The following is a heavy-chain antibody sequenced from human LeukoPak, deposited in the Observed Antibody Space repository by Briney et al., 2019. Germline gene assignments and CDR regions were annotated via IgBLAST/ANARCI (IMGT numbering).Heavy chain of an antibody. J-gene: IGHJ4*02. Sequence: ASVKVSCKASGGTFSSYAISWVRQAPGRGLEWMGGIIPIFGTANYAQKFQGRVTITTDESTSTAYMELSSLRSEDTAVYYCASTRSYYDSSGYSYWGQGTLVTVSS. CDR1: GGTFSSYA. CDR3: ASTRSYYDSSGYSY. D-gene: IGHD3-22*01. V-gene: IGHV1-69*05. CDR2: IIPIFGTA.